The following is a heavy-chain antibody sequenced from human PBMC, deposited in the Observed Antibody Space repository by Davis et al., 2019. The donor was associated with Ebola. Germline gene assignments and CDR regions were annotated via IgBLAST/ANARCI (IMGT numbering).Heavy chain of an antibody. CDR1: GGTFSDYA. CDR2: IVPVFKTT. Sequence: SVKVSCKASGGTFSDYAIHWVRQAPGQGLEWMGWIVPVFKTTHYSQQFQGRVTMTADESTSTAYLEVTSLTFEDTAVYFCARESSSQRLYAIIGRYALDVWGRGTTVTVAS. D-gene: IGHD2-2*02. J-gene: IGHJ6*04. V-gene: IGHV1-69*13. CDR3: ARESSSQRLYAIIGRYALDV.